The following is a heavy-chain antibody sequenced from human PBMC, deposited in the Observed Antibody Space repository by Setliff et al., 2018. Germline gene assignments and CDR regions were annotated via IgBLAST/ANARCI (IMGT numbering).Heavy chain of an antibody. V-gene: IGHV4-34*01. D-gene: IGHD1-26*01. J-gene: IGHJ4*02. CDR1: GGSFSGYY. CDR3: ARGPRYSGSYYVNY. CDR2: TNHSGSS. Sequence: SETLSLTCAVYGGSFSGYYWTWIRPPPGKGLEWIGETNHSGSSNYNPTLKSRVTIPVDTSKNQFPLNLRSVTAADPAVYYCARGPRYSGSYYVNYWGEGTLVTVSS.